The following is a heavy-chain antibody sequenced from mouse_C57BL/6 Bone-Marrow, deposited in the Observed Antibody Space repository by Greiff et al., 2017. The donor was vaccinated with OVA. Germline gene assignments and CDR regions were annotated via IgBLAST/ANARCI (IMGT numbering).Heavy chain of an antibody. CDR2: ISSGGSYT. V-gene: IGHV5-6*02. D-gene: IGHD6-1*01. Sequence: EVMLVESGGDLVKPGGSLKLSCAASGFTFSSYGMSWVRQTPDKRLEWVATISSGGSYTYYPDCVKGRFTISRDNAKNTLYLQMSSLKSEDTAMYYCARLVRAGFAYWGQGTLVTVSA. CDR1: GFTFSSYG. J-gene: IGHJ3*01. CDR3: ARLVRAGFAY.